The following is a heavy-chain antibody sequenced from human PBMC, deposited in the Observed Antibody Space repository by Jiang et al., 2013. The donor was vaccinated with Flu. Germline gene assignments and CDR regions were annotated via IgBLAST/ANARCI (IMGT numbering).Heavy chain of an antibody. CDR1: GGSVSSGSYY. CDR2: ISYNGNT. CDR3: ARGNWNYGNHQFDY. D-gene: IGHD1-7*01. Sequence: SLTCTVSGGSVSSGSYYWSWIRQPPGQGLEYIGSISYNGNTNYNPSLKSRVTMSVDTSKNQFSLKLSSVTAADTAVYYCARGNWNYGNHQFDYWGQGTLVTVFS. J-gene: IGHJ4*02. V-gene: IGHV4-61*01.